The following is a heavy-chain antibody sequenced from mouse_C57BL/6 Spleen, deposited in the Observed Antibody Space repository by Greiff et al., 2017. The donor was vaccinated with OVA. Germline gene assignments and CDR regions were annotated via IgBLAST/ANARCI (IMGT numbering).Heavy chain of an antibody. J-gene: IGHJ3*01. CDR3: ARAITSSDYVSSPGFAY. D-gene: IGHD1-1*01. CDR2: IYPGSGNT. Sequence: VQLQQSGAELVRPGASVKLSCKASGYTFTDYYINWVKQRPGQGLEWIARIYPGSGNTYYNEKFKGKATLNAEKSSITAYMQLSSLTSEDAAVYFCARAITSSDYVSSPGFAYWGQGTLVTVSA. CDR1: GYTFTDYY. V-gene: IGHV1-76*01.